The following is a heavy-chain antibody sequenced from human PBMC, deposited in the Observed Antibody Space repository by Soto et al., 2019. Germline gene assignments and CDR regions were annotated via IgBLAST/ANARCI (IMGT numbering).Heavy chain of an antibody. J-gene: IGHJ6*02. CDR2: ISWNSDNK. V-gene: IGHV3-9*01. D-gene: IGHD1-20*01. CDR3: AKAPTYDWNPVTGMDV. CDR1: GFTFGDYA. Sequence: EVQLVESGGGLVQPGRSLRLSCAASGFTFGDYAMHWVRQVPGKGLEWVSGISWNSDNKGYADSVQGRFTISRDNAKKSLYLQMKSLRAEDTALYYCAKAPTYDWNPVTGMDVWGQGTTVTVSS.